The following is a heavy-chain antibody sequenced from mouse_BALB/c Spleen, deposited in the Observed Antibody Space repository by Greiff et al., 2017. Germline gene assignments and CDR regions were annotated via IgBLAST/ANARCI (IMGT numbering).Heavy chain of an antibody. V-gene: IGHV14-3*02. J-gene: IGHJ2*01. CDR1: GFNIKDTY. Sequence: VQLQQSGAELVKPGASVKLSCTASGFNIKDTYMHWVKQRPEQGLEWIGRIDPANGNTKYDPKFQGKATITADTSSNTAYLQLSSLTSEDTAVYYCARRRIIYSYFDYWGQGTTLTVSA. CDR2: IDPANGNT. D-gene: IGHD2-1*01. CDR3: ARRRIIYSYFDY.